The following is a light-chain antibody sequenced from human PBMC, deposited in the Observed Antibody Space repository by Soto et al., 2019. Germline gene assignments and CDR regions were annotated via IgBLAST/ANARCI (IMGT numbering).Light chain of an antibody. CDR2: AIS. J-gene: IGKJ4*01. V-gene: IGKV1-39*01. Sequence: DIQMTQSPSSLSASVGDRVTITCRASQSITRNLNWYQQKKGQAPELLIYAISNLQGGVPSRFSGSGSGTYFTLTISNLQPEDFATYYCQQSHSHLLTFGGGTKVE. CDR1: QSITRN. CDR3: QQSHSHLLT.